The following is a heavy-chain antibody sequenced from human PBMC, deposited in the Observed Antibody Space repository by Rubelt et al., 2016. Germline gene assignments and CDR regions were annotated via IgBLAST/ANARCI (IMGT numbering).Heavy chain of an antibody. J-gene: IGHJ4*02. CDR1: GGSFSGYY. D-gene: IGHD3-10*01. V-gene: IGHV4-34*01. CDR3: ARVTMVRGASDY. CDR2: INHSGST. Sequence: QVQLQQWGAGLLKPSETLSLTCAVYGGSFSGYYWSWIRQPPGKGLEWIGEINHSGSTNYNPSLKGQCTVSVDTSKNQFSLKLSSVTAADTAVYYCARVTMVRGASDYWGQGTLVTVSS.